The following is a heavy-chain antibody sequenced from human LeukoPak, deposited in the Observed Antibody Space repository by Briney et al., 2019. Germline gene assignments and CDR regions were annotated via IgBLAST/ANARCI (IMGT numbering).Heavy chain of an antibody. CDR3: ARDRLHYYYYYYYMDV. J-gene: IGHJ6*03. Sequence: GSLRLSCAASGFTFSSYAMHWVRQAPGKGLEWVAVISYDGNDKYYADSVKGRFTISRDNSKNTLYLQMNSLRAEDTAVYYCARDRLHYYYYYYYMDVWGKGTTVTVSS. CDR2: ISYDGNDK. V-gene: IGHV3-30*04. CDR1: GFTFSSYA. D-gene: IGHD5-24*01.